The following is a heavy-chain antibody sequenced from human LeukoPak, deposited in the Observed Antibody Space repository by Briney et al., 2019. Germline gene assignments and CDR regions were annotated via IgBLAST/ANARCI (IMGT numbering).Heavy chain of an antibody. Sequence: SVKVSCKASGGTFSSYAISWVRQAPGQGLEWMGRIIPIFGTANHAQKFQGRVTITADKSTSTAYMELSSLRSEDTAVYYCAEEYYYDSSGYYSDYWGQGTLVTVSS. CDR3: AEEYYYDSSGYYSDY. V-gene: IGHV1-69*06. J-gene: IGHJ4*02. CDR1: GGTFSSYA. CDR2: IIPIFGTA. D-gene: IGHD3-22*01.